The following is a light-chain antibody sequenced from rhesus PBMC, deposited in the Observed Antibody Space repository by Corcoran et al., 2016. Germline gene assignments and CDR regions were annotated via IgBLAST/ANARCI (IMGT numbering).Light chain of an antibody. CDR3: LQESSWPLT. CDR1: QSVTSF. J-gene: IGKJ4*01. Sequence: EIVMTQSPATLSVSPGERATLSCRASQSVTSFLAWYHQKPGQAPRLLSYAAATRATGIPDRFSGNGSGTDFTLTIRGLEPADVGVYYCLQESSWPLTFGGGTNVEI. V-gene: IGKV3-35*01. CDR2: AAA.